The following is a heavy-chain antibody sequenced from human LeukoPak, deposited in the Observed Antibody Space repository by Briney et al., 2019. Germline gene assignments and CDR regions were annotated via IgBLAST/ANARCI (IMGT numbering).Heavy chain of an antibody. J-gene: IGHJ5*02. Sequence: ASVKVSCKASGYTFNSFGISWVRQAPGQGLEWMGWISAYNGNTHHPEKFQGRLTMTTDTPTSTAYMELRSLRSDDTAVYYCARAPYDFWSGYYDGWFDPWGQGTLVTVSS. CDR2: ISAYNGNT. CDR3: ARAPYDFWSGYYDGWFDP. D-gene: IGHD3-3*01. CDR1: GYTFNSFG. V-gene: IGHV1-18*01.